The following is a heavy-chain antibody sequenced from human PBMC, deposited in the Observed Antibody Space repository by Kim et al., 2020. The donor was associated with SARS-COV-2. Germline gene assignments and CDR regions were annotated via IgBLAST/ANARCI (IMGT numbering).Heavy chain of an antibody. CDR2: SN. Sequence: SNDYAVSGESRITINPDTSKNQFSLQLNSVTPEDTAVYYCARALSGTFDPWGQGTLVTVSS. CDR3: ARALSGTFDP. J-gene: IGHJ5*02. D-gene: IGHD1-26*01. V-gene: IGHV6-1*01.